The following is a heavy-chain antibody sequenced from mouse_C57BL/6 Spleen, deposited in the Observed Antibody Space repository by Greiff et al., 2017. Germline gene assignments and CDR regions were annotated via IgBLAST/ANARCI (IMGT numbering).Heavy chain of an antibody. CDR1: GYTFTSYW. Sequence: QVQLQQPGAELVMPGASVKLSCKASGYTFTSYWMHWVKQRPGQGLEWIGEIDPSDSYTNYNQKFKGKSTLTVDKSSSTAYMQLSSLTSEDSAVYYCARRFPDVWGTGTTVTVSS. CDR2: IDPSDSYT. V-gene: IGHV1-69*01. CDR3: ARRFPDV. J-gene: IGHJ1*03.